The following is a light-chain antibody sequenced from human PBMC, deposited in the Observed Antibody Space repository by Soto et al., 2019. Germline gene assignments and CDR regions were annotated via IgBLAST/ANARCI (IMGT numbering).Light chain of an antibody. CDR3: QQYSDSPPYT. J-gene: IGKJ2*01. Sequence: EVVLTQSPGTLSLSPGERATLSCRASQSVDRAYLAWYQHKPGQAPRLLMYGSSNSASDIPDRFNGSGSGTDFTLTISRLEPEDFAVYYCQQYSDSPPYTFGQGTKLEIK. CDR2: GSS. CDR1: QSVDRAY. V-gene: IGKV3-20*01.